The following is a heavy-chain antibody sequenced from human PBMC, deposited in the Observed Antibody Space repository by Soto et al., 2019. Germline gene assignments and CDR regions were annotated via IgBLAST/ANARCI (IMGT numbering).Heavy chain of an antibody. Sequence: QVQLVQSGAEVKKPGSSVKVSCKASGGTFSSYAISWVRQAPGQGLEWMGGIIPIFGTANYAQKFQGRVTLTANESTSTAYMEVSSRRSEDTAVYYCARVFFRECSGGSCDHYYYGMDVWGQGTTVTV. CDR3: ARVFFRECSGGSCDHYYYGMDV. V-gene: IGHV1-69*01. D-gene: IGHD2-15*01. CDR2: IIPIFGTA. J-gene: IGHJ6*02. CDR1: GGTFSSYA.